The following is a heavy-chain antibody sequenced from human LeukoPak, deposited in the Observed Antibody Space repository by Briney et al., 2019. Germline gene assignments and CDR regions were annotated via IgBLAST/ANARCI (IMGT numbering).Heavy chain of an antibody. J-gene: IGHJ3*02. CDR1: GYTFTSYD. V-gene: IGHV1-8*03. D-gene: IGHD2-2*01. CDR3: ARGVFVPAANAFDI. Sequence: GASVKVSCKASGYTFTSYDINWVRQATGQGLEWMGWMNPNSGNTGYAQKFQGRVTITSNTSISTAYMELSSLRSEDTAVYYCARGVFVPAANAFDIWGQGTMVTVSS. CDR2: MNPNSGNT.